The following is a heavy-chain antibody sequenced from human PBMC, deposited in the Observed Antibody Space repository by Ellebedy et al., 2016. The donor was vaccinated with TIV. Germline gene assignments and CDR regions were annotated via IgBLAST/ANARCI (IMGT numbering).Heavy chain of an antibody. CDR1: GFTLTNCA. CDR2: ISGGGPDT. V-gene: IGHV3-23*01. CDR3: AKGGPRTAMILDF. Sequence: PGGSLRLSCAASGFTLTNCAMSWVRQAPGTGREWVSGISGGGPDTFYIDSVKVRFTISRDAYKNTLSLQMNSLTVEDTAVYYCAKGGPRTAMILDFWGQGTLVTVSS. J-gene: IGHJ4*02. D-gene: IGHD5-18*01.